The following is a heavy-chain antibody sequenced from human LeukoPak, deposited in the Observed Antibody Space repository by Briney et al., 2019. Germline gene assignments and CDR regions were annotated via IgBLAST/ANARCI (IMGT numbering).Heavy chain of an antibody. V-gene: IGHV3-23*01. CDR2: ISGSGGST. D-gene: IGHD3-22*01. Sequence: GGSLRLSCAASGFTFSSYAMSWVRQAPGKGLEWVSAISGSGGSTYYADSVKGRFTISRDNSKNTLYLQMNSLRAEDTAVYYCAKTSHYYDSSGELDYWGQGTLVTVSS. J-gene: IGHJ4*02. CDR1: GFTFSSYA. CDR3: AKTSHYYDSSGELDY.